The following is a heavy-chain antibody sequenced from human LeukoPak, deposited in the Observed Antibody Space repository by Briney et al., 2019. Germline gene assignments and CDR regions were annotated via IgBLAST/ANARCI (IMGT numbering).Heavy chain of an antibody. CDR2: ISAYNGNT. Sequence: ASVKVSCEASGYTFTSYGISWVRQAPGQGLEWMGWISAYNGNTNYAQKLQGRVTMTTDTSTSTAYMELRSLRSDDTAVYYCARDGDAIVVVPAARLTPLDYWGQGTLVTVSS. D-gene: IGHD2-2*01. CDR3: ARDGDAIVVVPAARLTPLDY. J-gene: IGHJ4*02. CDR1: GYTFTSYG. V-gene: IGHV1-18*01.